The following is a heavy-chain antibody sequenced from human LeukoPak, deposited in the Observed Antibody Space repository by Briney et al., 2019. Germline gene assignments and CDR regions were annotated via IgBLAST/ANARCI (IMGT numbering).Heavy chain of an antibody. J-gene: IGHJ4*02. CDR1: GFTFGDTW. CDR3: ATSYDMGWLIGY. Sequence: GGTLRLSCAASGFTFGDTWMNWVRQVPGQGLEWVANIKQDGSEKFYVASVKGRFTISRDNGKSSLYLQMNSLRAEDTALYYCATSYDMGWLIGYWGQGTLVTVSS. D-gene: IGHD3/OR15-3a*01. V-gene: IGHV3-7*03. CDR2: IKQDGSEK.